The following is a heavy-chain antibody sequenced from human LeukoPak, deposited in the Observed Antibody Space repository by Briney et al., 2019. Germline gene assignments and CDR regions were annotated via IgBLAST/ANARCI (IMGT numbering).Heavy chain of an antibody. CDR1: GFSFDNYA. CDR2: IRSKIYGGTT. D-gene: IGHD5-12*01. CDR3: VRYSGDADY. J-gene: IGHJ4*02. Sequence: SLTLSCTASGFSFDNYAMSWFRQAPGKGLKGVGFIRSKIYGGTTEYAASVKGRFTISRDDSKSIAYLQMTSLKSEDTAVYYCVRYSGDADYWGQGTLVTVSS. V-gene: IGHV3-49*03.